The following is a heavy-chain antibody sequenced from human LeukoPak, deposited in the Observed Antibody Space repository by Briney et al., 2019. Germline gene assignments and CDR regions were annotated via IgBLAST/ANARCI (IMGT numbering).Heavy chain of an antibody. V-gene: IGHV3-53*01. CDR1: GFTFSTYW. CDR3: ARGKYSRSWYFDY. Sequence: GGSLRLSCAASGFTFSTYWMTWVRQAPGKGLEWVSVIYSGGTTYYADSVKGRFTISRDNSKNTLYLQMNSLRAKDTAVYYCARGKYSRSWYFDYWGQGTLVTVSS. J-gene: IGHJ4*02. CDR2: IYSGGTT. D-gene: IGHD6-13*01.